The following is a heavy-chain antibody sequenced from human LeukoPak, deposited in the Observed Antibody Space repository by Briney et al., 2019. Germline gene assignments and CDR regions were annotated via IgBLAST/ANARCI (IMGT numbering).Heavy chain of an antibody. V-gene: IGHV4-38-2*02. CDR3: ARTTEGGYTYGNFYYYYLDV. J-gene: IGHJ6*03. Sequence: NSSETLSLTCTVSGYSISSGYYWGWIRQPPGKGLEWIGSIYHSGSTYYNPSLKSRVTISVDTSKNQFSPKLTSVTAADTAVYYCARTTEGGYTYGNFYYYYLDVWGKGTPVTISS. CDR1: GYSISSGYY. CDR2: IYHSGST. D-gene: IGHD5-18*01.